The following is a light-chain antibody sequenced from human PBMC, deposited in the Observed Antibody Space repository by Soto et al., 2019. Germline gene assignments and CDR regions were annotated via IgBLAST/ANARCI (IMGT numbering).Light chain of an antibody. Sequence: DIQMTQSPSSVSASVGDRVTITCRASQGISAWLAWCQQKPGKAPKLLIYAASSLQSGVPSRFSGSGFGTDFTLTISSLQPEDFATYYCQQANSFPITFGQGTRLEIK. J-gene: IGKJ5*01. CDR2: AAS. CDR3: QQANSFPIT. V-gene: IGKV1D-12*01. CDR1: QGISAW.